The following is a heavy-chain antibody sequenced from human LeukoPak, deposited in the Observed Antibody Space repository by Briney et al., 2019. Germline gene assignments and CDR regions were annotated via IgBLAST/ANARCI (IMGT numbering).Heavy chain of an antibody. D-gene: IGHD3-3*01. CDR2: IYYSGST. Sequence: PSETLSLTCTVSGGSISSYYWSWIRQPPGKGLEWIGYIYYSGSTKYNPSLKSRVTISVDTSRNQFSLILSSVTAADTAIYYCARVDSHGYFDYWGQGTLVTVSS. CDR3: ARVDSHGYFDY. V-gene: IGHV4-59*01. J-gene: IGHJ4*02. CDR1: GGSISSYY.